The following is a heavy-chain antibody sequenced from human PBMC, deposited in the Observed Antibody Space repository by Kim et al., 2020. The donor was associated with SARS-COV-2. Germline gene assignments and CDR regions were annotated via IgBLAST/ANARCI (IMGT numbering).Heavy chain of an antibody. D-gene: IGHD2-15*01. CDR2: IDPSDSYT. J-gene: IGHJ4*02. V-gene: IGHV5-10-1*01. CDR3: ARHFWSCSGGSCYSD. Sequence: GESLKISCKGSGYSFTSYWISWVRQMPGKGLEWMGRIDPSDSYTNYSPSFQGHVTISADKSISTAYLQWSSLKASDTAMYYCARHFWSCSGGSCYSDWGQGTLVTVSS. CDR1: GYSFTSYW.